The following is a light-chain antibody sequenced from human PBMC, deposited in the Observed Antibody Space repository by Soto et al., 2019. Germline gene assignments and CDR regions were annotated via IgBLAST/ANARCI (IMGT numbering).Light chain of an antibody. V-gene: IGLV4-69*01. J-gene: IGLJ3*02. Sequence: QLVLTQSPSAYASLGASVKLTCTLSSGHSSSAIAWHQQQPEKGLRYLMKVNSDGSHRKGDGIPDRFSGSSSGAERYLTIPGLQSDDEADYHCHTWGVGIHWVVVGGTKLTVL. CDR2: VNSDGSH. CDR3: HTWGVGIHWV. CDR1: SGHSSSA.